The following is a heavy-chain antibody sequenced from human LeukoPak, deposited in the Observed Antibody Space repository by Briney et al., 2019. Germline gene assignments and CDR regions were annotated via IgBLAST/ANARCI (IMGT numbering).Heavy chain of an antibody. Sequence: SETLSLTCTVSGGSISSGGYYWSWIRQHPGKGLEWIGYIYYSGSTYYNPSLKSRVTISVDTSKNQFSLKLSSVTAADTAVYYCARSDYSKHYYYYYMDVWGQGTLVTVSS. D-gene: IGHD4-11*01. CDR3: ARSDYSKHYYYYYMDV. V-gene: IGHV4-31*03. J-gene: IGHJ6*03. CDR1: GGSISSGGYY. CDR2: IYYSGST.